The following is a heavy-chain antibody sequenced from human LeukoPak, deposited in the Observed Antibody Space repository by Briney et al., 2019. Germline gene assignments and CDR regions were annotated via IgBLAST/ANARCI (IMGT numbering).Heavy chain of an antibody. CDR1: GYTFTGYN. V-gene: IGHV1-2*02. CDR3: ARGAGTSWFDY. CDR2: INPNSGGA. D-gene: IGHD6-13*01. Sequence: GASVKVSCRASGYTFTGYNMYWVRQAPGQGLEWMGRINPNSGGANYARKFQGRVTMTRDTSTSTAYMELSSLSSDDTAVYFCARGAGTSWFDYWGQGTLVTVSS. J-gene: IGHJ4*02.